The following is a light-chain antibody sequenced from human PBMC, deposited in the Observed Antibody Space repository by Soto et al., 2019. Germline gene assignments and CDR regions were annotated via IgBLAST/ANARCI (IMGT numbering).Light chain of an antibody. CDR3: QQSYSTPFT. CDR1: QSIGTY. V-gene: IGKV1-39*01. CDR2: AAS. J-gene: IGKJ3*01. Sequence: DIQMTQSPSSLSASVGDSVTITCRASQSIGTYLHWYQQKAGKAPKLLIYAASSLQSGVPSRFSGSGSGTDFTLTISSLQPEDFATYYCQQSYSTPFTFGPGTKVDIK.